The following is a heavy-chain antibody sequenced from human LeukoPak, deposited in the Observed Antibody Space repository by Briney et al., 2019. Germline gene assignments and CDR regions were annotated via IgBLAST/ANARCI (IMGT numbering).Heavy chain of an antibody. CDR1: GYTFTGYY. J-gene: IGHJ3*02. D-gene: IGHD6-19*01. CDR2: INPNSGGT. CDR3: AREAVAGTGAFDS. Sequence: ASVKVSCKASGYTFTGYYMRWVRQAPGQGLEWMGWINPNSGGTNYAQKSQGRVTMTRDTSISTAYMELSRLRSDDTAVYYCAREAVAGTGAFDSWGQGTMVTVSS. V-gene: IGHV1-2*02.